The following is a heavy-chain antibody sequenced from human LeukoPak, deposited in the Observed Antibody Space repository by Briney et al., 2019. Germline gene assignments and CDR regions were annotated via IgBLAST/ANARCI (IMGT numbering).Heavy chain of an antibody. CDR3: ARESDSSGYPDY. CDR1: GYTFIDYY. D-gene: IGHD3-22*01. V-gene: IGHV1-2*06. CDR2: INPNSAGT. J-gene: IGHJ4*02. Sequence: ASVKVSRKASGYTFIDYYMHWVRQAPGQGLEWMGQINPNSAGTNYAQEFQGRVTMTRDTSISTAYMELNRLRSDDTAVYYCARESDSSGYPDYWGQGTLVTVSS.